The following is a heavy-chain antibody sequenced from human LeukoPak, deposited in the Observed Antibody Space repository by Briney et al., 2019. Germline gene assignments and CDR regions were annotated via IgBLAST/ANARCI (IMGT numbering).Heavy chain of an antibody. CDR3: ARITIFGVVIIGSGDWFDP. D-gene: IGHD3-3*01. J-gene: IGHJ5*02. Sequence: PSETLSLTCAVYGGSFSGYYWSWIRQPPGKGLEWIGEINHSGSTNYNPSLKSRVTISVDTSKNQFSLKLSSVTAADTAVYYCARITIFGVVIIGSGDWFDPWGQGTLVTVSS. CDR1: GGSFSGYY. CDR2: INHSGST. V-gene: IGHV4-34*01.